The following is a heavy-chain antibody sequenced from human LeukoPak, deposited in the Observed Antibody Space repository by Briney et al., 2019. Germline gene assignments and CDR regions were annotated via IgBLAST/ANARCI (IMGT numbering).Heavy chain of an antibody. CDR2: ISAYNGNT. V-gene: IGHV1-18*01. Sequence: ASVKVSCKASGYTFTSYGISWVRQAPGQGLEWMGWISAYNGNTNYAQKLQGRVTMTTDTSTSTAYMELRSLRSDDTAVYYCARVCSPTSCYGDYGSDYWGQGTLVTVSS. CDR1: GYTFTSYG. J-gene: IGHJ4*02. D-gene: IGHD4-17*01. CDR3: ARVCSPTSCYGDYGSDY.